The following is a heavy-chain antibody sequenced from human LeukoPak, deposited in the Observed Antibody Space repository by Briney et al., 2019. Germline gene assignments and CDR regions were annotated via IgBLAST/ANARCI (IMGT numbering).Heavy chain of an antibody. Sequence: KPSQTLSLTCTVSGGSISSGGYYWSWIRQPPGKGLEWIGYIYDSGSTYYNPSLKSRVTISVGSSRIQFSLKLSSVTAADTAVYFCARGGIYSTNWRNAFGIWGQGTMVTVSS. D-gene: IGHD6-13*01. J-gene: IGHJ3*02. CDR3: ARGGIYSTNWRNAFGI. V-gene: IGHV4-30-2*01. CDR2: IYDSGST. CDR1: GGSISSGGYY.